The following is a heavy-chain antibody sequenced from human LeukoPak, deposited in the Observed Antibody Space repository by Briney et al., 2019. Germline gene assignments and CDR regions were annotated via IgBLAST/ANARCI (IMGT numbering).Heavy chain of an antibody. CDR2: INHSGST. V-gene: IGHV4-34*01. D-gene: IGHD3-10*01. J-gene: IGHJ4*02. CDR3: ARGLVGSGSTLFDY. CDR1: GGSFSGYY. Sequence: SETLSLTCAVYGGSFSGYYWSWIRQPPGKGLEWIGEINHSGSTNYNPSLKSRVTISVDTSKNQFSLKLSSVTAADTAVYYCARGLVGSGSTLFDYWGLGTLVTVSS.